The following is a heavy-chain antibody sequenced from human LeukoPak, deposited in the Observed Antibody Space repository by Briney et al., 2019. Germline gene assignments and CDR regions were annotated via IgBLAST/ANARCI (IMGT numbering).Heavy chain of an antibody. Sequence: GGSLRLSCAASGFTFSSYAMHWVRQAPGKGLEWVAVISYDGSNKYYADSVKGRFTISRNNSKNTLYLQMNSLRAEDTAVYYCASIPTGDIVVVPAADVWGQGTLVTVSS. CDR1: GFTFSSYA. D-gene: IGHD2-2*01. V-gene: IGHV3-30-3*01. CDR2: ISYDGSNK. J-gene: IGHJ4*02. CDR3: ASIPTGDIVVVPAADV.